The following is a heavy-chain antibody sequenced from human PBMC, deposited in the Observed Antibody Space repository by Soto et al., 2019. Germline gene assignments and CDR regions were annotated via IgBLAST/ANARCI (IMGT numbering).Heavy chain of an antibody. D-gene: IGHD2-2*01. CDR2: ISSSSGSI. CDR1: GFTFSTYS. Sequence: QPGGSLRLSCAASGFTFSTYSMDWVRQAPGKGLEWVSYISSSSGSIYYAESVKGRFTISRDNAKNSLYLQMNSLRAEDTAVYYCARGIKYQVLTPYYFDYWGQGTLVTVSS. V-gene: IGHV3-48*01. J-gene: IGHJ4*02. CDR3: ARGIKYQVLTPYYFDY.